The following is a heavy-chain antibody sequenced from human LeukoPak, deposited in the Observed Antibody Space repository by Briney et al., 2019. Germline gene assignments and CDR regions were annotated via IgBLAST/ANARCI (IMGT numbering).Heavy chain of an antibody. CDR1: GFTFSDYY. CDR3: ARDRGGRSGLDD. J-gene: IGHJ4*02. Sequence: EGSLRLSCAASGFTFSDYYMSWIRQAPGKGLEWLSYISSSSSYTNHADSVKGRFTISRDNAKNSLYLQMNSLRAEDTAVYYCARDRGGRSGLDDWGQGTLVTVSS. V-gene: IGHV3-11*06. CDR2: ISSSSSYT. D-gene: IGHD2-15*01.